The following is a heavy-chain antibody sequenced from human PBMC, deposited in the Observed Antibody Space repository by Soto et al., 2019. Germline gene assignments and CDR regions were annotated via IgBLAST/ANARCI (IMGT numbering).Heavy chain of an antibody. J-gene: IGHJ4*02. CDR3: ARDSYYYDSSGRLMDNFDY. D-gene: IGHD3-22*01. CDR1: GGTFSSYA. CDR2: IIPIFGTA. Sequence: QVQLVQSGAEVKKPGSSVKVSCKASGGTFSSYAISWVRQAPGQGLEWMGGIIPIFGTANYAQKFQGRVTITADESKSTAYMELSSLRSEDTAVYYCARDSYYYDSSGRLMDNFDYWGPGTLVTVSS. V-gene: IGHV1-69*12.